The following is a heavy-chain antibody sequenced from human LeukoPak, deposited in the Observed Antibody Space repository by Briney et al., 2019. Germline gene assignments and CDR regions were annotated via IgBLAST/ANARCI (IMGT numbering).Heavy chain of an antibody. J-gene: IGHJ3*02. CDR3: ARDSPYYDSSGYYGADAFDI. CDR1: GFTFSDYY. D-gene: IGHD3-22*01. V-gene: IGHV3-11*01. CDR2: ISSSGSTI. Sequence: PGGSLRLSCAASGFTFSDYYMSWIRQAPGKGLEWVSYISSSGSTIYYADSVKGRFTISRDNAKNSLYLQMNSLRAEDTAVYYCARDSPYYDSSGYYGADAFDIWGQGTMVTVSS.